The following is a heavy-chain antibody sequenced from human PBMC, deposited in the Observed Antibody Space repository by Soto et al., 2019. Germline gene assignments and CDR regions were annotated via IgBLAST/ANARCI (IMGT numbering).Heavy chain of an antibody. V-gene: IGHV3-23*01. CDR2: ISGSGGST. J-gene: IGHJ4*02. D-gene: IGHD5-12*01. CDR1: GFTFSSYA. CDR3: AKATISMVATLVVAYYFDY. Sequence: HPGGSLRLSCAASGFTFSSYAMSWVRQAPGKGLEWVSAISGSGGSTYYADSVKGRFTISRDNSKNTLYLQMNSLRAEDTAVYYCAKATISMVATLVVAYYFDYWGQGTLVTVSS.